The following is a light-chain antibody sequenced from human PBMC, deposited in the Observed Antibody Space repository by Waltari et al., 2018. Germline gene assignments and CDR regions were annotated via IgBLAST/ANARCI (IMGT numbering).Light chain of an antibody. CDR3: QQYGSSVMYT. CDR1: QRLTKKY. J-gene: IGKJ2*01. V-gene: IGKV3-20*01. CDR2: GAS. Sequence: VLTQSPGTLSLSPGERATLSCRASQRLTKKYLAWYQQKPGQAPRLLIYGASSRAAGIPDRFSGSGSAXXXXLTISXLXPEDXXXXXCQQYGSSVMYTFGQGTRLEIK.